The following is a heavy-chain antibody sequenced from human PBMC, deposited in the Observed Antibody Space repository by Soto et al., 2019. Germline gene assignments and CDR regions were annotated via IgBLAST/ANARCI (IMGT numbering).Heavy chain of an antibody. Sequence: PSETLSLTCTVSGGSISSYYWSWIRQPPGKGLEWIGYIYYSGSTYYNPSLKSRVTISIDTSKSQFSLRLSSVTAADTAVYYCARAVAVAADFDYWGQGTLVTVSS. CDR3: ARAVAVAADFDY. V-gene: IGHV4-59*08. J-gene: IGHJ4*02. CDR1: GGSISSYY. D-gene: IGHD6-19*01. CDR2: IYYSGST.